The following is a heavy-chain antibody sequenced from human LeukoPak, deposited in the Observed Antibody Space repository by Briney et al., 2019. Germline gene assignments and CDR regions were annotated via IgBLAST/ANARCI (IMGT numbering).Heavy chain of an antibody. D-gene: IGHD1-26*01. CDR1: GFTFSSYT. V-gene: IGHV3-21*01. CDR2: ISSSSGYI. CDR3: ARDQDGSYSFDY. Sequence: GGSLRLSCAASGFTFSSYTMNWVRQAPGKGLEWVSCISSSSGYIYYADSVKGRFTISRDNPKNSLYLQMNSLRAEDTAVYLCARDQDGSYSFDYWGQGTLVTVSS. J-gene: IGHJ4*02.